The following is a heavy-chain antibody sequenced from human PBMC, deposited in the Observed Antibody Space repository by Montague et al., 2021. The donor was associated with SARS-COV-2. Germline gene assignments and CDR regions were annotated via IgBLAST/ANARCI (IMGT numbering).Heavy chain of an antibody. CDR3: ARDVGFGELLCPD. V-gene: IGHV1-2*02. J-gene: IGHJ4*02. CDR2: INPDSGGS. CDR1: GYTFTRHY. Sequence: SVKVSCKASGYTFTRHYIRWVRQAPGQRPEYMGWINPDSGGSNYAQKFQGGVTMTRDTSISTAYMELSSLRSDDTAIYYCARDVGFGELLCPDWGQGTLVTVSS. D-gene: IGHD3-10*01.